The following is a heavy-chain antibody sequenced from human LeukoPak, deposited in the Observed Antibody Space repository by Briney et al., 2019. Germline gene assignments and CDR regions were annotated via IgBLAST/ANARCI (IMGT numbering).Heavy chain of an antibody. Sequence: PGGSLRLSCAASGFTFSDYYMTWIRQAPGKGLEWLSYISGNSRHTDYADSVKGRFIICRDNAKNSLYLQMNGLRVEDTAVYYCARNSYSLAAAGKSDYWGQGTLVTVSS. D-gene: IGHD6-13*01. V-gene: IGHV3-11*06. CDR1: GFTFSDYY. J-gene: IGHJ4*02. CDR3: ARNSYSLAAAGKSDY. CDR2: ISGNSRHT.